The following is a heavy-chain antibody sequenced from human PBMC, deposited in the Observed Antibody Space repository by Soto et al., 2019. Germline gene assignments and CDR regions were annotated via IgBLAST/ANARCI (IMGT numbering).Heavy chain of an antibody. CDR1: GFTFSSYA. CDR2: ISGSGGST. Sequence: GGSLRLSCAASGFTFSSYAMSWVRQAPGKGLEWVSAISGSGGSTYYADSVKGRFTISRDNSKNTLYLQMDSLRAEDTAVYYCAKDLHIVVLRRTGYWGQGTLVPVAS. J-gene: IGHJ4*02. V-gene: IGHV3-23*01. CDR3: AKDLHIVVLRRTGY. D-gene: IGHD2-21*01.